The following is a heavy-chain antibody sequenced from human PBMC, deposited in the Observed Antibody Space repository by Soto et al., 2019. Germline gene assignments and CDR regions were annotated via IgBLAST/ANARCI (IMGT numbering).Heavy chain of an antibody. CDR1: GFSFSRFW. CDR2: IYSDGSGP. V-gene: IGHV3-74*03. Sequence: GGSLRLSCAASGFSFSRFWMHWVRQAPGKGLVWVSRIYSDGSGPMYADSVKGRFTISRDNAKSTLYLQMNSLRAEDTAVYYCATLNSFGSDYWGQGTLVTVSS. J-gene: IGHJ4*02. D-gene: IGHD5-18*01. CDR3: ATLNSFGSDY.